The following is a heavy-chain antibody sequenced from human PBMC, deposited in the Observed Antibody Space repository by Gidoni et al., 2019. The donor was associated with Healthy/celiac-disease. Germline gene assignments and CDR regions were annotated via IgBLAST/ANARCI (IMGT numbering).Heavy chain of an antibody. Sequence: QVQLVQSGAEVKKPGASVKVSCKASGYTFTSYYMHWVRQGPGQGLEWMGIINPSGGSTSYAQKFQGRVTMTRDTSTSTVYMELSSLRSEDTAVYYCAREGLASYYYYGMDVWGQGTTVTVSS. V-gene: IGHV1-46*01. CDR2: INPSGGST. J-gene: IGHJ6*02. CDR1: GYTFTSYY. CDR3: AREGLASYYYYGMDV. D-gene: IGHD2-21*01.